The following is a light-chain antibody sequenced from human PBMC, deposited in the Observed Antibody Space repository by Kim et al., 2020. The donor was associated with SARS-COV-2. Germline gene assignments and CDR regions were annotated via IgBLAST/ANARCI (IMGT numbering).Light chain of an antibody. Sequence: QSIPISCTGTSSCVGGYDYVSWYQQHPGKAPRLVIYDVSYRPSGVSNRFSGSKSGNTASLTISGLQAEDEADYYCWSSTRSGTLYVFGTGTKVTVL. V-gene: IGLV2-14*03. CDR2: DVS. CDR3: WSSTRSGTLYV. CDR1: SSCVGGYDY. J-gene: IGLJ1*01.